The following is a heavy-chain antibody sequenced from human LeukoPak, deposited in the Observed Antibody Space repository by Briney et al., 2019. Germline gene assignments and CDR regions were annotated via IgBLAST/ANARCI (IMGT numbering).Heavy chain of an antibody. Sequence: ASVKVSCKASGYTFTGYYMHWVRQAPGQGLEWMGWFNPDSGGTHYAQEFQGRVTMTRDTSISTAYMELNRLRSDDTAVYYCARQQQLLDYWGQGTLVTVSS. CDR1: GYTFTGYY. J-gene: IGHJ4*02. V-gene: IGHV1-2*02. D-gene: IGHD6-13*01. CDR2: FNPDSGGT. CDR3: ARQQQLLDY.